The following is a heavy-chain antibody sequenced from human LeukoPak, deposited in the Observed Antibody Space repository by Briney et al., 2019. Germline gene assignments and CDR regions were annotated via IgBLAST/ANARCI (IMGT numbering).Heavy chain of an antibody. CDR2: ISSSGSTI. J-gene: IGHJ6*03. Sequence: PGGSLRLSCAASGFTFSDYYMSWIRQAPGKGLEGVSYISSSGSTIYYADPVKGRFTISRDNAKNSLYLKMDSLRAEDTAVYYCARIERITIFGVVTDYYYYYMDVWGKGTTVTVSS. V-gene: IGHV3-11*04. D-gene: IGHD3-3*01. CDR1: GFTFSDYY. CDR3: ARIERITIFGVVTDYYYYYMDV.